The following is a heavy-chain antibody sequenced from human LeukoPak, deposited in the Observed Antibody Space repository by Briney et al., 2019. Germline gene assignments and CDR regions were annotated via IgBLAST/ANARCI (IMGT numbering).Heavy chain of an antibody. Sequence: SETLSLTCAVYGGSFSGYYWGWVRQPPGKGLEWIGTIYYSGSTYYNPSLKSRVTISVDTSKNQFSLKLTSVAAADTAVYYCARHYSGWYNFFDFWGQGTLVTVSS. V-gene: IGHV4-39*01. CDR1: GGSFSGYY. J-gene: IGHJ4*02. CDR3: ARHYSGWYNFFDF. CDR2: IYYSGST. D-gene: IGHD6-19*01.